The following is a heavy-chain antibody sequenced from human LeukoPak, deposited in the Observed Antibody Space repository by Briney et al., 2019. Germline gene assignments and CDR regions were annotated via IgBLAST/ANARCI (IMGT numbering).Heavy chain of an antibody. D-gene: IGHD4-17*01. J-gene: IGHJ4*02. V-gene: IGHV4-34*01. CDR1: GGSFSGYY. CDR2: INHSGNT. Sequence: SETLSLTCAVYGGSFSGYYWTWIRQSPGKGLEWIGEINHSGNTSNNPSLKSRVTISVDTSKNQFSLKLNSVTAADTAVYYCARAHGNYGDNWGQGMLVTVSS. CDR3: ARAHGNYGDN.